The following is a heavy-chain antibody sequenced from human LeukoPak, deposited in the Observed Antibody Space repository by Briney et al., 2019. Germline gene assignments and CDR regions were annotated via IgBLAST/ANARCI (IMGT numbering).Heavy chain of an antibody. D-gene: IGHD5-18*01. Sequence: PSETLSLTCSVSGDSISSDYWSWIRQPAGKGLEWIGRVYDVGSTDYNPSLKGRVTISLDTSKNQFSLKLSSVTAADTAVYYCARATYSSGRTFFDYWGQGTLVTVSS. CDR3: ARATYSSGRTFFDY. CDR1: GDSISSDY. V-gene: IGHV4-4*07. J-gene: IGHJ4*02. CDR2: VYDVGST.